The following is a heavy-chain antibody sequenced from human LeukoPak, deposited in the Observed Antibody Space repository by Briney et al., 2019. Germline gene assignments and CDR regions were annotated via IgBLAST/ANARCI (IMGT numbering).Heavy chain of an antibody. D-gene: IGHD3-3*01. CDR3: ARGYLRFRRFDP. J-gene: IGHJ5*02. CDR1: GGSFSGYY. V-gene: IGHV4-34*01. CDR2: INHSGST. Sequence: KPSETLSLTCAVYGGSFSGYYWSWIRQPPGKGLEWIGEINHSGSTNYNPSLKGRVTISVDTSKNQFSLKLSSVTAADTAVYYCARGYLRFRRFDPWGQGTLVTVSS.